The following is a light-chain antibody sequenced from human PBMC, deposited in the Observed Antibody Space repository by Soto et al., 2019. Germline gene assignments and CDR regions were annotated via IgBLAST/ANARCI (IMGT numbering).Light chain of an antibody. V-gene: IGKV3-15*01. Sequence: EIVMTQSPATLSVSPGERATLSCRASQTIGSNLAWYQQKPGQAPRLLISGASTRATGVPVRFSGSGSGTELTLAISSLQSEDFAVYPCQQYDNWRYTFGQGTRLEIK. CDR1: QTIGSN. CDR2: GAS. CDR3: QQYDNWRYT. J-gene: IGKJ2*01.